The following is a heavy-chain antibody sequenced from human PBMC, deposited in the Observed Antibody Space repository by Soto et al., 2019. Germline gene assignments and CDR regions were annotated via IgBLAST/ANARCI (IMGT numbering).Heavy chain of an antibody. CDR2: ISYDGSNK. Sequence: QVQLVESGGGVVQPGRSLRLSGAASGFTFSSYGMHWVRQAPGKGLECVAVISYDGSNKYYADSVKGRFTISRDNSKNTLYLQMNSLRAEATAVYYCPKGDRSYGMDVWGQGTTVTVSS. D-gene: IGHD3-16*02. CDR3: PKGDRSYGMDV. J-gene: IGHJ6*02. CDR1: GFTFSSYG. V-gene: IGHV3-30*18.